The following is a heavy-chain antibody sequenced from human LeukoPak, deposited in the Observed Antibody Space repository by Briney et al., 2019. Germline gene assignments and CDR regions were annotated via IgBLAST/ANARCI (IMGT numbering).Heavy chain of an antibody. CDR2: IKSKTDGGTT. CDR3: PTDTHDFWRGYQIDY. J-gene: IGHJ4*02. CDR1: GFTFSNAG. Sequence: GGSLRLSCAASGFTFSNAGMSWVRQAPGKGLEWVGRIKSKTDGGTTDYAAPVKGRFTISRDDSKNTLYLQMNSLKTEDTAVYYCPTDTHDFWRGYQIDYWGQGTLVTVSS. D-gene: IGHD3-3*01. V-gene: IGHV3-15*01.